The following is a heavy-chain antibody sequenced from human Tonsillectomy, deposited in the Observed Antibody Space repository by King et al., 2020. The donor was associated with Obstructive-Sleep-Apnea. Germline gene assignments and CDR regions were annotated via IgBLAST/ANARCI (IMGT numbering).Heavy chain of an antibody. CDR3: ATRLRSGAY. V-gene: IGHV3-23*04. J-gene: IGHJ4*02. CDR2: IRGNTDAT. Sequence: EVQLVESGGGLVQPGGSLRLSCAASGFTFSMYALNWVRQAPGKGLEWVSTIRGNTDATYYADSVKGRFTIARDNSKNTLFLQMDRLRAEDTAVYYCATRLRSGAYWGQGTLVSVSS. CDR1: GFTFSMYA. D-gene: IGHD4-17*01.